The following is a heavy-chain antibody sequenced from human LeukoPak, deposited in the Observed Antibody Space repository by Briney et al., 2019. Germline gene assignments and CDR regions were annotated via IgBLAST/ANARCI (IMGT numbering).Heavy chain of an antibody. CDR2: IWYDGSNK. CDR3: AGDAGNSSGYYFDY. Sequence: GRSLRLSCAASGFTFSSYGMHWVRQAPGKGLEWVAVIWYDGSNKYYADSVKGRFTISRDNSKNTLYLQMNSLRAEDTAVYYCAGDAGNSSGYYFDYWGQGTLVTVSS. V-gene: IGHV3-33*01. CDR1: GFTFSSYG. J-gene: IGHJ4*02. D-gene: IGHD3-22*01.